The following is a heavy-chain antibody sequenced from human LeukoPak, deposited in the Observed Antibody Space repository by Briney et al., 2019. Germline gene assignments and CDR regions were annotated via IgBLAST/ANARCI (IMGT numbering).Heavy chain of an antibody. CDR2: IYSGGST. V-gene: IGHV3-53*01. J-gene: IGHJ5*02. Sequence: PGVSLRLSCAAFGLTVSRNYMGWVPDAPGRGVEWVSVIYSGGSTYDADSVKGRFTISRDNSKNTLYLQMNSLRAEDTAVYYCARVDYGDYVHWFDPWGQGTLVTVSS. CDR1: GLTVSRNY. CDR3: ARVDYGDYVHWFDP. D-gene: IGHD4-17*01.